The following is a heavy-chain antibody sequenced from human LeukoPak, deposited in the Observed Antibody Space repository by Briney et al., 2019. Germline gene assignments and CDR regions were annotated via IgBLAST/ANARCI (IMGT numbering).Heavy chain of an antibody. CDR3: AKDRWDWNSNDAFDI. D-gene: IGHD1-7*01. Sequence: GGSLRLSCAASGFTFSSYAMSWVRQAPGKGLKWVSAISGSGGSTYYADSVKGRFTISRDNSKKTLYLQMNSLRAEDTAVYYCAKDRWDWNSNDAFDIWGQGTMVTVSS. J-gene: IGHJ3*02. V-gene: IGHV3-23*01. CDR1: GFTFSSYA. CDR2: ISGSGGST.